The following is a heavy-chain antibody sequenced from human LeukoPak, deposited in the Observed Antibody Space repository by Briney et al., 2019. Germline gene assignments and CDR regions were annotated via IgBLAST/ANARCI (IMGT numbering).Heavy chain of an antibody. CDR2: ISYDGSNK. D-gene: IGHD3-22*01. V-gene: IGHV3-30*01. CDR3: ALDGASSGYPDY. CDR1: GFTFSSYA. Sequence: PGGSLRLSCAASGFTFSSYAMHWVRQAPGKGLEWVAVISYDGSNKYYADSVKGRFTISRDNSKNTLYLQMNSLRAEDTAVYYCALDGASSGYPDYWGQGTLVTVSS. J-gene: IGHJ4*02.